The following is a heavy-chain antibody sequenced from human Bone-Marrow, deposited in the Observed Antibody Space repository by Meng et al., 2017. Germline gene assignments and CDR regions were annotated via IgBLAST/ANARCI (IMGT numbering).Heavy chain of an antibody. J-gene: IGHJ4*02. CDR2: RYYSGAT. CDR1: DGSVRGAY. V-gene: IGHV4-59*02. Sequence: GSLRLSCSVSDGSVRGAYWSWIRQPPGKGLEWIGDRYYSGATNYNPSLKSRVSISVDRSKNQVSLTVTSVTASDTATYYCARASNWGLFASWGQG. D-gene: IGHD7-27*01. CDR3: ARASNWGLFAS.